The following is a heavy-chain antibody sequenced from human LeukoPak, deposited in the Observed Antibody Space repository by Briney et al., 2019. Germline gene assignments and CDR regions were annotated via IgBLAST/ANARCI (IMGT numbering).Heavy chain of an antibody. J-gene: IGHJ2*01. V-gene: IGHV4-34*01. CDR1: GGSFSDYY. CDR2: IYYSGST. CDR3: ASFTRYFNL. Sequence: SETLSLTCVVYGGSFSDYYWSWIRQTPGKGLEWIGSIYYSGSTYYNPSLKSRVTISVDTSKNQFSLKLSSVTASDTAVYYCASFTRYFNLWGRGTLVTVSS.